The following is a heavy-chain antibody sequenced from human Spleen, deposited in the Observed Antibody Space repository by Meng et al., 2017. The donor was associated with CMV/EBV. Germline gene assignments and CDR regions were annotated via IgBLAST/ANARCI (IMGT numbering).Heavy chain of an antibody. CDR2: ISYHGTNE. Sequence: SLKISCAASGFSLADYVMHWVRQPPGKGLEWVAAISYHGTNEYYGDSVKGRFTISRDNSKNTLFLQMNSLRAEDTAVYYCARDIDYWGQGTLVTVSS. J-gene: IGHJ4*02. CDR1: GFSLADYV. V-gene: IGHV3-30-3*01. CDR3: ARDIDY.